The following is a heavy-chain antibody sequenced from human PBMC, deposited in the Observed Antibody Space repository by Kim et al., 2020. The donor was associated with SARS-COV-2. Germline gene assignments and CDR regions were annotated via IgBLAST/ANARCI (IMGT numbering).Heavy chain of an antibody. CDR1: GYTLTELS. D-gene: IGHD3-9*01. CDR3: ATEHYDILTHGGWFDP. Sequence: ASVKVSCKVSGYTLTELSMHWVRQAPGKGLEWMGGFDPEDGETIYAQKFQGRVTMTEDTSTDTAYMELSSLRSEDTAVYYCATEHYDILTHGGWFDPWGQGTLVTVSS. J-gene: IGHJ5*02. V-gene: IGHV1-24*01. CDR2: FDPEDGET.